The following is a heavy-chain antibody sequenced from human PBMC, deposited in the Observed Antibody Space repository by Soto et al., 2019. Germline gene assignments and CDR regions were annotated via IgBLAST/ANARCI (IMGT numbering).Heavy chain of an antibody. Sequence: SETLSLSCAVYGGSFSGYYWSWIRQPPGKGLGWIGEINHSGSTNYNPSLKSRVTISVDTSKNQFSLKLSSVTAADTAVYYCARVGPWVPYYYDSSPYTFENWFDPWGQGTLVTVS. CDR2: INHSGST. J-gene: IGHJ5*02. D-gene: IGHD3-22*01. CDR3: ARVGPWVPYYYDSSPYTFENWFDP. CDR1: GGSFSGYY. V-gene: IGHV4-34*01.